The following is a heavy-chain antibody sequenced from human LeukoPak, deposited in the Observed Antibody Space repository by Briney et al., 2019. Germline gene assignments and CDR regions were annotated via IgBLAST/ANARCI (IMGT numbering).Heavy chain of an antibody. Sequence: SETLSLTCTLSGGSISSSYYYWGWIRQPPGTGLDWLGSISYSGTTYYSPSLKSRVTISVDTSKNQFSLKLSSVTAADTAVYYCARHTREYYYDSSGYYYDYWGQGTLVTVSS. CDR2: ISYSGTT. V-gene: IGHV4-39*01. CDR1: GGSISSSYYY. CDR3: ARHTREYYYDSSGYYYDY. D-gene: IGHD3-22*01. J-gene: IGHJ4*02.